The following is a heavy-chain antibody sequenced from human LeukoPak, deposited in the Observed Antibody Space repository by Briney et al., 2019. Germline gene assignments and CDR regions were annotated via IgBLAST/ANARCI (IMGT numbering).Heavy chain of an antibody. D-gene: IGHD1-26*01. CDR1: GFSFSDHE. J-gene: IGHJ4*02. CDR2: LSSSGNA. CDR3: ASGRGSYSPDY. Sequence: GGSLRLSCAASGFSFSDHEMNWVRQAPWKELEWVSYLSSSGNAYYADSVKGRFTISRDNSKNSLYLQMTSLRADDTAVYYCASGRGSYSPDYWGQGTLVTVSS. V-gene: IGHV3-48*03.